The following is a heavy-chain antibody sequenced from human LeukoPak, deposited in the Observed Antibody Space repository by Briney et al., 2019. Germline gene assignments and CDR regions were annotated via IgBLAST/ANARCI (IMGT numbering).Heavy chain of an antibody. CDR3: ARDRTGGMVRGVIISDPFDS. D-gene: IGHD3-10*01. CDR2: IYYSGST. J-gene: IGHJ5*01. Sequence: SETLSLTCTVSGGSISSRSYFWGWIRQHPGKGLEWIGYIYYSGSTYYNPSLKSRVTISVDTSKNQFSLKLSSVTAADTAVYYCARDRTGGMVRGVIISDPFDSWGQGTLVTVSS. CDR1: GGSISSRSYF. V-gene: IGHV4-31*03.